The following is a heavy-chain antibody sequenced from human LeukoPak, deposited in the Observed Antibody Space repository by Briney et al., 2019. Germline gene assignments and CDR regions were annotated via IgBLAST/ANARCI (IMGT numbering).Heavy chain of an antibody. CDR2: IYTSGST. V-gene: IGHV4-61*02. J-gene: IGHJ6*03. CDR3: ARDPDYSTDYYYYMDV. D-gene: IGHD4-11*01. Sequence: PSETLSLTCTVSGGSISSGSYYWSWIRQPAGKGLEWIGRIYTSGSTNYNPSLKSRITISVDPSNNQFSLKLSSVTAADTAVYYCARDPDYSTDYYYYMDVWGKGTTVTVSS. CDR1: GGSISSGSYY.